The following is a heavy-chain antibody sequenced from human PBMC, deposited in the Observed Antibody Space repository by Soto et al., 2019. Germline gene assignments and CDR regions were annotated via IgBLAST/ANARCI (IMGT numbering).Heavy chain of an antibody. CDR3: ARSVDVGALYYGMDV. CDR2: TVPSYGTA. Sequence: SVKVSCKASGGTFRSYGINWVRQAPGQGLEWMGGTVPSYGTANYAQKLQGRLTITADTSTSTAYMELSSLRYEDTAVYYCARSVDVGALYYGMDVWGQGTTVTVSS. J-gene: IGHJ6*02. V-gene: IGHV1-69*06. CDR1: GGTFRSYG. D-gene: IGHD1-26*01.